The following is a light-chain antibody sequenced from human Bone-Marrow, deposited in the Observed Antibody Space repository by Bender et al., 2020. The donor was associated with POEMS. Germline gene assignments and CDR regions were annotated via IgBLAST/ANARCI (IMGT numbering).Light chain of an antibody. J-gene: IGLJ2*01. CDR3: SSLTTTASVV. V-gene: IGLV2-14*03. CDR2: DVN. CDR1: SSDVGAYNY. Sequence: QSALTQPASVSGSPGQSITLSCTGTSSDVGAYNYVAWYQQHPGKALKLMIYDVNTRPSGVSNRFSGSKSGNTASLTISRLQTEDEAYYYCSSLTTTASVVFGGGTKLTVL.